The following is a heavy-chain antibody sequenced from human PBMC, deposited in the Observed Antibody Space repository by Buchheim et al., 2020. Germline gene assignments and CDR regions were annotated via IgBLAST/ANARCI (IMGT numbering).Heavy chain of an antibody. D-gene: IGHD3-22*01. CDR2: INSVGRTT. Sequence: EVQLVESGGGLVQPGGSPRLSCAASGFTFSSYWMHWVRQAPGKGLVCVARINSVGRTTTYAASVKGRFTISSDNAMNTLCLQMNSLRAEDTAVYYCVTSGSYYYYAMDVWGQGTT. CDR1: GFTFSSYW. J-gene: IGHJ6*02. V-gene: IGHV3-74*01. CDR3: VTSGSYYYYAMDV.